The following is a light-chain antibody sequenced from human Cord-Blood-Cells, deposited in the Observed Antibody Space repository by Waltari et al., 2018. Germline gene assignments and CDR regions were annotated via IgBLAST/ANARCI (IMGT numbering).Light chain of an antibody. CDR2: RNK. CDR1: SSNIGSNY. Sequence: QSVLTQPPSASGTPGQRVTISCSGSSSNIGSNYVYWYQQLPGPAPKLLIYRNKPRPSGVPDRFSGSKSGTSASLAISGLRSEDEADYYCAAWDDSLSVNWVFGGGTKLTVL. CDR3: AAWDDSLSVNWV. V-gene: IGLV1-47*01. J-gene: IGLJ3*02.